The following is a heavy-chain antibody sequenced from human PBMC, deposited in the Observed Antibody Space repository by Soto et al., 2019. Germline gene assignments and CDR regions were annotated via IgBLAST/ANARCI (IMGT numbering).Heavy chain of an antibody. Sequence: PSETLSLTCTVSGGSISSSSYYWGWIHQPPGKGLEWIGSIYYSGSTYYNPSLKSRVTISVDTSKNQFSLNLTSVTAADTAVYYCARVISSRDEYFDYWGQGTVVTVSS. CDR2: IYYSGST. CDR3: ARVISSRDEYFDY. J-gene: IGHJ4*02. D-gene: IGHD2-2*01. V-gene: IGHV4-39*07. CDR1: GGSISSSSYY.